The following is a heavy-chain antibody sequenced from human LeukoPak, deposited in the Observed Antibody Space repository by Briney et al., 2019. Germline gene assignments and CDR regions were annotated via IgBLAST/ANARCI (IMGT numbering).Heavy chain of an antibody. D-gene: IGHD3-3*01. J-gene: IGHJ3*02. CDR3: ARGPSARFFGVAKGAFDI. V-gene: IGHV3-30*03. Sequence: PGGSLRLSCAASGFTFSSYGMHWVRQAPGKGLEWVTVISSDGSNKYYADSVKGRFTISRDNSKNTLDLQMNSLRAEDTAVYYCARGPSARFFGVAKGAFDIWGQGTMVTVSS. CDR2: ISSDGSNK. CDR1: GFTFSSYG.